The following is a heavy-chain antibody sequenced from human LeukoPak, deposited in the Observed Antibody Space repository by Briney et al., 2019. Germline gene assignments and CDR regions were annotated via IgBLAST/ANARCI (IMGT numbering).Heavy chain of an antibody. CDR1: GFTFSDYY. Sequence: GGSLRLSCAASGFTFSDYYMSWIRQAPGKGREWVANIKQDGSEKYYVDSVKGRFTISRDNAKNSLYLQMNSLRAEDTAVYYCARGAYSSGWYEPNWFDPWGQGTLVTVSS. CDR2: IKQDGSEK. V-gene: IGHV3-7*01. CDR3: ARGAYSSGWYEPNWFDP. J-gene: IGHJ5*02. D-gene: IGHD6-19*01.